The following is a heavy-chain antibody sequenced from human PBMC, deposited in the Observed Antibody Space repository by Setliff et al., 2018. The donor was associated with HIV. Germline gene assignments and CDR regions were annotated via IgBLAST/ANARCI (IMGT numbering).Heavy chain of an antibody. CDR2: ISHSGSS. CDR3: ARMRYFDWIMIDY. CDR1: GYSISSDYY. J-gene: IGHJ4*02. D-gene: IGHD3-9*01. Sequence: PSETLSLTCVVSGYSISSDYYWGWIRQPPGKGLEWIGSISHSGSSYYNPSLKSRVNISVDTSKNQFSLKLSSVTAADTAVYYCARMRYFDWIMIDYWGQGTLVTVSS. V-gene: IGHV4-38-2*01.